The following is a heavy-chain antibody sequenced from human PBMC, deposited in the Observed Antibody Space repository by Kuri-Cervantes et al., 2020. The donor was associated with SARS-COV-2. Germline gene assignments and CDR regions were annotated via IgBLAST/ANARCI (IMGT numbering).Heavy chain of an antibody. J-gene: IGHJ6*02. V-gene: IGHV4-61*01. Sequence: GSLRLSCTVSGASISSSTYYWSWIRQPPGRGLEWIGYIYYSGSTNYNPSLKSRVTISVDTSKNQFSLKLSSVTAADTAVYYCARSKGSGWFGFDPSMDVWGQGTTVTVSS. CDR2: IYYSGST. D-gene: IGHD6-19*01. CDR1: GASISSSTYY. CDR3: ARSKGSGWFGFDPSMDV.